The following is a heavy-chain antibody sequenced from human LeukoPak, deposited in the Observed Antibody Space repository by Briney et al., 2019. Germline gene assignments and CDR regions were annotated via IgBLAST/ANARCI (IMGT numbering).Heavy chain of an antibody. CDR1: GFTFSIYG. CDR3: ARDGGIPTDIVVVVAAISYWFDP. V-gene: IGHV3-30*02. Sequence: PGGSLRLSCEASGFTFSIYGMYWVRQAPGKGLEWVSFIRYDGSNKYYAGSVKGRFTISRDNSKNTLYLQMNSLRGEDTAVYYCARDGGIPTDIVVVVAAISYWFDPWGQGTLVTVSS. CDR2: IRYDGSNK. J-gene: IGHJ5*02. D-gene: IGHD2-15*01.